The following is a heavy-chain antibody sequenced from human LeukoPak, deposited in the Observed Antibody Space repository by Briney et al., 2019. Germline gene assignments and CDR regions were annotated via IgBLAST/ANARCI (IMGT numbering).Heavy chain of an antibody. CDR1: GYSFINFG. V-gene: IGHV1-18*01. Sequence: ASVKVSCKASGYSFINFGLSWVRQAPGQGLEWMGWISAYNHNTNYAQKFQGRVTMTIDTSTTTVYMELRSLRSDDTAIYYCARDLMYCDAMSCYDGDFDYWGQGTPVTVSS. CDR2: ISAYNHNT. J-gene: IGHJ4*02. D-gene: IGHD2-2*01. CDR3: ARDLMYCDAMSCYDGDFDY.